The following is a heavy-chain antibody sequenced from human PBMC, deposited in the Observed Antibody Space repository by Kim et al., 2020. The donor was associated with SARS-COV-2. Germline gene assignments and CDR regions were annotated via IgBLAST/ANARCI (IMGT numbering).Heavy chain of an antibody. V-gene: IGHV5-51*01. Sequence: PSFQGQVTISADTSISTAYLQWSSLKASDTARYYCARCSSDTAMDHGFDYWGQGTLVTVSS. D-gene: IGHD5-18*01. J-gene: IGHJ4*02. CDR3: ARCSSDTAMDHGFDY.